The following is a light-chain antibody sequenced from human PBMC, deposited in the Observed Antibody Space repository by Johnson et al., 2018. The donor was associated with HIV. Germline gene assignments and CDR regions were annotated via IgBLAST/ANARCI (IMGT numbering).Light chain of an antibody. Sequence: QLVLTQPPSVSAAPGQKVTISCSGSSSNIGNNYVSWYQQLPGTAPKLLIYDNNKRPSGIPDRFSASKSGTSATLGITGLKTGDEADYYCGTWDSSLSAGVFGTGTKVTVL. CDR3: GTWDSSLSAGV. V-gene: IGLV1-51*01. J-gene: IGLJ1*01. CDR2: DNN. CDR1: SSNIGNNY.